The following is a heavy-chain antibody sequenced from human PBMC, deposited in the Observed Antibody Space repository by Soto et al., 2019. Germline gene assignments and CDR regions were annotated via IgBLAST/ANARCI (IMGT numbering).Heavy chain of an antibody. CDR2: IYYSGST. Sequence: QVQLQESGPGLVKPSQTLSLTCTVSGGSISSGGYYWSWIRQHPGKGLEWVGYIYYSGSTYYNPSLKSRVTXSVXXXXXXXXXXXXXVXAADTAVYYCASAHRSNYDRSFDYWGQGTLVTVSS. J-gene: IGHJ4*02. V-gene: IGHV4-31*03. CDR3: ASAHRSNYDRSFDY. CDR1: GGSISSGGYY. D-gene: IGHD4-4*01.